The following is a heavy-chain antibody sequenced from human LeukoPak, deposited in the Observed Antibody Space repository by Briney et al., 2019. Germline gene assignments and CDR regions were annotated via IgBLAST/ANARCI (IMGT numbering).Heavy chain of an antibody. D-gene: IGHD5-18*01. CDR1: GGSISSSNW. CDR3: ARRSSYGFYYYYYYMDV. Sequence: SETLSLTCAVSGGSISSSNWWSWVRQPPGKGLEWIGEIYHSGSTNYNPSLKSRVTISVDKSKNQFSLKLSSVTAADTAVYYCARRSSYGFYYYYYYMDVWGKGTTVTVSS. J-gene: IGHJ6*03. V-gene: IGHV4-4*02. CDR2: IYHSGST.